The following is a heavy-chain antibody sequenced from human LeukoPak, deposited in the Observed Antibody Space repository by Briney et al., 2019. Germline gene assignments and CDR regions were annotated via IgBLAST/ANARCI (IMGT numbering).Heavy chain of an antibody. D-gene: IGHD2-15*01. CDR1: GFTFSSYG. J-gene: IGHJ1*01. Sequence: GGSLRLSCAASGFTFSSYGMHWVRQAPGKGLEWVAVISYDGSNKYYADSVKGRFTISRDNSKNTLYLQMNSLRAEDTAVYYCAIGYCSGGSCYPSGFQHWGQCTLVTVSS. CDR3: AIGYCSGGSCYPSGFQH. V-gene: IGHV3-30*03. CDR2: ISYDGSNK.